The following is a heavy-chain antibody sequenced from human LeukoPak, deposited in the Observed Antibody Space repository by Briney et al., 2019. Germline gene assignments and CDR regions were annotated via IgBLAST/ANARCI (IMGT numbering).Heavy chain of an antibody. Sequence: PVKVSCKASGGTFSSYAISWVRQAPGQGLEWMGGIIPIFGTANYAQKFQGRVTITTDESTSTAYMELSSLRSEDTAVYYCARGVVRGLYFDYWGQGTLVTVSS. CDR1: GGTFSSYA. J-gene: IGHJ4*02. CDR2: IIPIFGTA. CDR3: ARGVVRGLYFDY. V-gene: IGHV1-69*05. D-gene: IGHD3-10*01.